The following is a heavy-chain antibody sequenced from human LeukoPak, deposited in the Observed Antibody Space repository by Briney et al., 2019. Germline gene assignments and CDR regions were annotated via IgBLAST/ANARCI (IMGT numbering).Heavy chain of an antibody. V-gene: IGHV3-23*01. D-gene: IGHD5-18*01. CDR1: GFTFSSYA. J-gene: IGHJ4*02. CDR2: ISGSGGST. Sequence: GGSLRLSCAASGFTFSSYAMSWVRQAPGKGLEWVSAISGSGGSTYYADSVKGRFTVSRDNSKNTLYLQMNSLRAEDTAVYYCAKDQRGYSYGYLDYWGQGTLVTVSS. CDR3: AKDQRGYSYGYLDY.